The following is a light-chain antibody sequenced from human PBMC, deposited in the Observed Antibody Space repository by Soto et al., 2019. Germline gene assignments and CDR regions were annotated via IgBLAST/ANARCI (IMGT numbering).Light chain of an antibody. CDR2: GAS. J-gene: IGKJ2*01. Sequence: EIVMTQSPATLSVSPAERATLSCRASQSVSSNLAWYQQKPGQAPRLLIYGASTRATGIPARFSGSGSGTEFTLTISSLQSEDFAVYYCQQYNSWPYTFGQGTKLEIK. CDR3: QQYNSWPYT. CDR1: QSVSSN. V-gene: IGKV3-15*01.